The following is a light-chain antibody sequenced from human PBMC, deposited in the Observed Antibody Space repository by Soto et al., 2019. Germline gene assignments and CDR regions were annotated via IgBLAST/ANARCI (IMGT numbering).Light chain of an antibody. V-gene: IGKV3-20*01. CDR3: QQYNKWPLT. J-gene: IGKJ4*01. CDR1: QSVSSSY. Sequence: EIVLTQSPGTLSLSPGERATLSCRASQSVSSSYLAWYQQKPGQAPRLLIYGASSRATGIPDRFSGSGSGTEFTLTISSLQSEDFAVYYCQQYNKWPLTFGGGTKVETK. CDR2: GAS.